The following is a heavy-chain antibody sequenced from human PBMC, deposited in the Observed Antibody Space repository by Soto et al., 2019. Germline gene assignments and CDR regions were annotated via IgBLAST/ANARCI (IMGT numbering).Heavy chain of an antibody. CDR1: GGSVSNGDFY. CDR2: VFYSGSS. V-gene: IGHV4-30-4*08. CDR3: ALGILDHGGYFAY. J-gene: IGHJ4*02. Sequence: QVQLQESGPGQVKPSETLSLTCSVFGGSVSNGDFYWSWIRQTPGKGLEWIGYVFYSGSSYYHPSLQSRGVISVDASKNQFSLKLRSVTAAETAVYFCALGILDHGGYFAYWGQGILVTVSS. D-gene: IGHD4-17*01.